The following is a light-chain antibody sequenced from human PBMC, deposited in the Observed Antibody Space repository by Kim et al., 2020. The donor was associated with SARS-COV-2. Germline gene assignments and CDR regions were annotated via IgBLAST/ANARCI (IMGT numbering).Light chain of an antibody. CDR2: SKN. J-gene: IGLJ2*01. CDR1: SLRSYY. Sequence: SSELTQDPAVSVALGQTVRITCQGDSLRSYYATWYQQKPGQAPIIVIYSKNIRPSGIPDRFSGSSSGNTASLTITGTQAGDEADYYCNSRDSSDNVVFGG. V-gene: IGLV3-19*01. CDR3: NSRDSSDNVV.